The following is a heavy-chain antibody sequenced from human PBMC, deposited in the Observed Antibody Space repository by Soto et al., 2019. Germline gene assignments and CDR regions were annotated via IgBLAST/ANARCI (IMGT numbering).Heavy chain of an antibody. CDR2: INPNSGGT. CDR1: GYTFTGYY. CDR3: ARVPPDCYYYGMDV. J-gene: IGHJ6*02. V-gene: IGHV1-2*02. Sequence: ASVKVSCKASGYTFTGYYMHWVRQAPGQGLEWMGWINPNSGGTNYAQKFQGRVTMTRDTSISTAYMELSRLRSDDTAVYYCARVPPDCYYYGMDVWGQGTTVTVSS.